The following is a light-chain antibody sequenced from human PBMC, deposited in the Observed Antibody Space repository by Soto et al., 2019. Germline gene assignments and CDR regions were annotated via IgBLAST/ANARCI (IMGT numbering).Light chain of an antibody. CDR1: QSVIY. Sequence: EIVLTQSPGTLSLAPGERATFSCRASQSVIYLAWYQQKPGQSPRLLIYGTSSRVSGIPDRFSGSGSGTDFTLTISRLEPEDFAVYFCQQYGSTPPITFGQGTRLEIK. CDR3: QQYGSTPPIT. J-gene: IGKJ5*01. V-gene: IGKV3-20*01. CDR2: GTS.